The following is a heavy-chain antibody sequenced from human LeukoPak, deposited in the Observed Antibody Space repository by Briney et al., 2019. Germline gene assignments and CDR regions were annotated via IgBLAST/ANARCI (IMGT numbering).Heavy chain of an antibody. CDR3: ATAVLYGGNDFDY. J-gene: IGHJ4*02. V-gene: IGHV1-2*02. CDR1: GYTFTGYY. Sequence: ASVTVSCKSSGYTFTGYYMHWVRQAPGQGLEWMGWINPNSGVTKFAQRFQGRVTMTRDTSTSTAYLDLSSLRSDDTAVYYCATAVLYGGNDFDYWGQGTLVTVSS. D-gene: IGHD5-12*01. CDR2: INPNSGVT.